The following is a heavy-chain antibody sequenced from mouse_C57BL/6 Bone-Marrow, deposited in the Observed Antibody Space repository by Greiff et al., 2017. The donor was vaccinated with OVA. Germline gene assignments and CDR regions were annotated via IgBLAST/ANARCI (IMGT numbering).Heavy chain of an antibody. CDR1: GFSLTSYG. D-gene: IGHD1-1*01. CDR2: IWGGGST. V-gene: IGHV2-9*01. J-gene: IGHJ4*01. CDR3: ALRDLYYGSSSYYAMDY. Sequence: VMLVESGPGLVAPSQSLSITCTVSGFSLTSYGVDWVRQPPGKGLEWLGVIWGGGSTNYNSALMSRLSISKDNSKSQVFLKMNSLQTDDTAMYYCALRDLYYGSSSYYAMDYWGQGTSVTVSS.